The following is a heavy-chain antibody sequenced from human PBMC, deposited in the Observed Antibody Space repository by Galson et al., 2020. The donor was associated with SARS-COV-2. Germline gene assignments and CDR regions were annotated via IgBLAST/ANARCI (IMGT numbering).Heavy chain of an antibody. CDR1: GFSLSTSGMC. V-gene: IGHV2-70*11. CDR3: ARSPHRDYYYGMDV. Sequence: ESGPTLVKPTQTLTLTCTFSGFSLSTSGMCVSWLRQPPENALEWLARIAWDDAKYYSTPLKTRLTISKDTSKNQLVLTMTNMDPVDTASYYCARSPHRDYYYGMDVWGQGTTVTVSS. CDR2: IAWDDAK. J-gene: IGHJ6*02.